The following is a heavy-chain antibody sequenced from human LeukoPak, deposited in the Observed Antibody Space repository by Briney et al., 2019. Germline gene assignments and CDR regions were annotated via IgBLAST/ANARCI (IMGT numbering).Heavy chain of an antibody. CDR2: ISGRGEAI. CDR1: GFTFSSYS. Sequence: GGSLRLSCAASGFTFSSYSMNWVRQAPGKGLEWISYISGRGEAIFYADSVQGRFTISRDNAKNSIYLQMNGLTAEDTAVYYCARTYGSGSLDYGGQGTLVTVSS. J-gene: IGHJ4*02. V-gene: IGHV3-48*01. CDR3: ARTYGSGSLDY. D-gene: IGHD2-15*01.